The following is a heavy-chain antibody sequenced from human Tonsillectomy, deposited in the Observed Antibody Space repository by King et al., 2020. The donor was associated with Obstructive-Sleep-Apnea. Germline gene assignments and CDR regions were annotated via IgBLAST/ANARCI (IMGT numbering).Heavy chain of an antibody. CDR1: GFSLSTSGEG. CDR2: IYWDDDK. CDR3: AHAYTVGHFDY. Sequence: TLKESGPTLVKPTQTLTLTCTFSGFSLSTSGEGVGWIRQSPGKALEWLALIYWDDDKRYSPSLKSRLTITKDTSKNQVVLAMTNMDTVDTATYYCAHAYTVGHFDYWGQGTLVTVSS. D-gene: IGHD4-11*01. V-gene: IGHV2-5*02. J-gene: IGHJ4*02.